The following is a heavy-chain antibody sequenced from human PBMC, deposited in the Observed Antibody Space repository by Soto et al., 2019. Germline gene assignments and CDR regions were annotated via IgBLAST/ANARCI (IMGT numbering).Heavy chain of an antibody. D-gene: IGHD5-18*01. CDR3: AKESGYSYGHFDY. J-gene: IGHJ4*02. V-gene: IGHV3-23*01. Sequence: GGSLRLSCAASGFTFSIYAMSWVRHAPGKGLEWVSAISGSGGSTYYADSVKGRFTISRDNSKNTLYLQMNSLRAEDTAVYYCAKESGYSYGHFDYWGQGTLVTVSS. CDR1: GFTFSIYA. CDR2: ISGSGGST.